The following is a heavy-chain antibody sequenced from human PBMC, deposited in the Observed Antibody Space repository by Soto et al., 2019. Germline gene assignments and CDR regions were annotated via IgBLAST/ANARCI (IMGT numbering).Heavy chain of an antibody. CDR2: VSYSGTT. Sequence: LRLQEWAPGLVKPSKTLSLTSAFSGDSTGNLYYWGWIRQPPGKGLEWIGTVSYSGTTYYDPSLKSRITISVDTSKNQFSLSLSSVTSADTAVYYCARLSGNGYRTLGYWGQGILVTVSS. V-gene: IGHV4-39*01. CDR3: ARLSGNGYRTLGY. D-gene: IGHD3-22*01. J-gene: IGHJ1*01. CDR1: GDSTGNLYY.